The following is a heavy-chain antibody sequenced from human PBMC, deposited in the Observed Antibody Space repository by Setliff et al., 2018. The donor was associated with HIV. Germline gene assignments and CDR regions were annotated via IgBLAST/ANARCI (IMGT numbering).Heavy chain of an antibody. CDR1: GFTFTNNG. CDR2: IRYDGSNK. CDR3: ARSPGVDTNMAFDY. D-gene: IGHD5-18*01. J-gene: IGHJ4*02. V-gene: IGHV3-30*02. Sequence: GGSLRLSCAASGFTFTNNGMHWVRQAPGKGLEWVAFIRYDGSNKYYADSVRGRFTISRDNAKNSLNLQMNSLRAEDTAVYYCARSPGVDTNMAFDYWGRGTLVTVSS.